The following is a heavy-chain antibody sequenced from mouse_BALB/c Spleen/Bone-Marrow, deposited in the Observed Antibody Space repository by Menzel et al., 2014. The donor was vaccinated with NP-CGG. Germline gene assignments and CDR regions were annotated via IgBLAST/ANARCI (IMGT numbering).Heavy chain of an antibody. J-gene: IGHJ4*01. CDR3: ATLYAMDY. CDR1: GYTFTSYN. CDR2: IYPGNGDT. V-gene: IGHV1-12*01. Sequence: LQQSGAELVKPGASVKMSCKASGYTFTSYNMHWVKQTPGQGLEWIGAIYPGNGDTSYNQKFKGKATLTADKSSSTACMQLSSLTSEDSAVYYCATLYAMDYWGQGTSVTVSS.